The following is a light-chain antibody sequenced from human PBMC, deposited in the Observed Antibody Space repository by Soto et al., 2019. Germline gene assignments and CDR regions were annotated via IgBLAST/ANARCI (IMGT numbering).Light chain of an antibody. CDR1: QSLLYSSNNKNF. CDR2: WAS. CDR3: QQYYTIPHT. V-gene: IGKV4-1*01. J-gene: IGKJ2*01. Sequence: DIVMTQSPDSLAVSLGERATINCKSSQSLLYSSNNKNFLAWYQQKPGQPPKLLFYWASTRQSGVPDRFSGSGSGTDFTLTITSVQAEDVAVYYCQQYYTIPHTFGQGTKLEIK.